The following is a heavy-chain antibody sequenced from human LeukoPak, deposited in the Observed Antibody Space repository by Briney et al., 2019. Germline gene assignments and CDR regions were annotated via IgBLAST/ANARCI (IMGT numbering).Heavy chain of an antibody. CDR2: INHSGST. Sequence: SETLSLTCAAYGGSFSGYYWSWIRHPPGKGLEWIGEINHSGSTNYNPSLKSRVTISVDTSKNQFSLKLSSVTAADTAVYYCARGRSRGYFDYWGQGTLVTVSS. V-gene: IGHV4-34*01. D-gene: IGHD6-13*01. CDR1: GGSFSGYY. J-gene: IGHJ4*02. CDR3: ARGRSRGYFDY.